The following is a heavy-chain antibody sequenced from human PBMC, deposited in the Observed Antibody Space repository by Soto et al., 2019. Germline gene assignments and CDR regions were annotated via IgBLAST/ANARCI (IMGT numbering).Heavy chain of an antibody. CDR2: IYSDGTT. D-gene: IGHD2-2*01. J-gene: IGHJ6*02. CDR1: GGSISCYC. V-gene: IGHV4-4*07. CDR3: SRVGCSNSKCYTRGMDV. Sequence: PSETLSLTCTVSGGSISCYCWSWVRQPAGKGLEWVGRIYSDGTTNYSPSLKSRVTMSLDTSKDQFSLHLNSVTAADTAVYYCSRVGCSNSKCYTRGMDVWGQGTTVTVSS.